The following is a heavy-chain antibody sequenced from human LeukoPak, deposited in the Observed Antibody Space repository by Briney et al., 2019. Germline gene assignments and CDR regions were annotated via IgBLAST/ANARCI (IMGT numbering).Heavy chain of an antibody. J-gene: IGHJ4*02. CDR2: ISYDGSNK. CDR1: GFTFSSYG. D-gene: IGHD4-23*01. V-gene: IGHV3-30*03. Sequence: PGRSLRLSCAASGFTFSSYGMHWVRQAPGKGLEWVAVISYDGSNKYYADSVKGRFTISRDNAKNSLYLQMNSLRAEDTAVYYCARGGNYGGNPDFDYWGQGTLVTVSS. CDR3: ARGGNYGGNPDFDY.